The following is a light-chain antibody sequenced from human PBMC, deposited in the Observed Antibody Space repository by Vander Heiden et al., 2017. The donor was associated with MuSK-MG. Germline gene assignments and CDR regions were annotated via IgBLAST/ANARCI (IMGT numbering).Light chain of an antibody. CDR2: LGS. Sequence: DIVMTQSPLSLPVTPGESASISCRSSQSLLHSNGYNHLDWSLQKPGQSPQVPLYLGSNRASAVPDRLPGSGSRTDFTLKIIRVEAAHIGVYSCSQALETRLTSGQGTRLEIK. V-gene: IGKV2-28*01. CDR3: SQALETRLT. J-gene: IGKJ5*01. CDR1: QSLLHSNGYNH.